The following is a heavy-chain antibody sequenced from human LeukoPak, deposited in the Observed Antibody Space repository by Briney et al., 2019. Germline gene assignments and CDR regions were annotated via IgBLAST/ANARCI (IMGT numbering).Heavy chain of an antibody. Sequence: SVKVSCKASGGTFSSYAISWVRQAPGQGLEWMGGIIPIFGTANYAQKFQGRITITADESTSTAYMELSSLRSEDTAVYYCARDGGYSYGYAPWGQGTLVTVSS. CDR1: GGTFSSYA. J-gene: IGHJ5*02. V-gene: IGHV1-69*13. D-gene: IGHD5-18*01. CDR2: IIPIFGTA. CDR3: ARDGGYSYGYAP.